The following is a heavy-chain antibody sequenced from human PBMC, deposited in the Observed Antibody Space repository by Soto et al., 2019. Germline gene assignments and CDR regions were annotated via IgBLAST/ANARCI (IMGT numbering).Heavy chain of an antibody. V-gene: IGHV4-59*01. CDR2: IYYSGST. CDR3: AFSSGWYYFDY. Sequence: LSLTCTVSGGSISSYYWSWIRQPPGKGLEWIGYIYYSGSTNYNPSLKSRVTISVDTSKNQFSLKLSSVTAADTAVYYCAFSSGWYYFDYWGQGTLVTVSS. D-gene: IGHD6-19*01. J-gene: IGHJ4*02. CDR1: GGSISSYY.